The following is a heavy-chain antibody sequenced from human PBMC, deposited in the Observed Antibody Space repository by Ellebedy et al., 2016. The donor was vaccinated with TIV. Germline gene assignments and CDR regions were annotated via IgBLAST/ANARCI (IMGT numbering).Heavy chain of an antibody. V-gene: IGHV3-23*01. D-gene: IGHD3-22*01. CDR2: ISGSGGST. CDR3: AKVIGYYYDSSGYPNDAFDI. Sequence: GGSLRLXXAASGFTFSSYAMSWVRQAPGKGLEWVSAISGSGGSTYYADSVKGRFTISRDNSKNTLYLQMNSLRAEDTAVYYCAKVIGYYYDSSGYPNDAFDIWGQGTMVTVSS. CDR1: GFTFSSYA. J-gene: IGHJ3*02.